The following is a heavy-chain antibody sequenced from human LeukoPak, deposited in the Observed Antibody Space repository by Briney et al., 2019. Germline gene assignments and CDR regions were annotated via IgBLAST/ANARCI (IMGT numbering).Heavy chain of an antibody. Sequence: PGGPLRLSCAASGFAFSDFYMFWIRQAPGKGLEWISYISNSGSTLYYADSVKGRFTISRDNDMNLLYLQMNSLRADDTAVYYCARDALGSYDYWGQGTLVTVSS. D-gene: IGHD3-10*01. CDR2: ISNSGSTL. CDR3: ARDALGSYDY. CDR1: GFAFSDFY. J-gene: IGHJ4*02. V-gene: IGHV3-11*01.